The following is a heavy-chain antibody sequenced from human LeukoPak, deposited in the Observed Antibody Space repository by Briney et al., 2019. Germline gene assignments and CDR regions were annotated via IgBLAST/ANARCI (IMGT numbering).Heavy chain of an antibody. V-gene: IGHV3-23*05. Sequence: GGSLRLSCAASGFTFSDSAMRWVRQAPGKGLEWVSSIDRSGTNTFYADSVKGRFTISRDNSKNTVYLYMVSLRAEHTAMYYCAKGVSGPQYYFHFWGQGNMLTVSS. CDR2: IDRSGTNT. J-gene: IGHJ4*02. CDR3: AKGVSGPQYYFHF. CDR1: GFTFSDSA. D-gene: IGHD2/OR15-2a*01.